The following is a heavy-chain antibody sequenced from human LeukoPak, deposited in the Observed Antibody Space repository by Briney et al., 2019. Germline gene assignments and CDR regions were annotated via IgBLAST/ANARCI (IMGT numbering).Heavy chain of an antibody. J-gene: IGHJ4*02. V-gene: IGHV3-30-3*01. D-gene: IGHD3-3*01. CDR2: ISYDGSNK. CDR3: ARGSYYDFWSGYSIDRYYFDY. CDR1: GFTFSSYW. Sequence: GGSLRLSCAASGFTFSSYWMSWVRQAPGKGLEWVAVISYDGSNKYYADSVKGRFTISRDNSKNTLYLQMNSLRAEDTAVYYCARGSYYDFWSGYSIDRYYFDYWGQGTLVTVSS.